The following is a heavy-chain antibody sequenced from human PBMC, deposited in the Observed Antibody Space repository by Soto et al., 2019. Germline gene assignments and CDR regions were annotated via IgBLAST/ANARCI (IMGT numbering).Heavy chain of an antibody. V-gene: IGHV1-69*13. CDR1: GGTFSSYA. J-gene: IGHJ6*02. Sequence: ASVKVSCKASGGTFSSYAISWVRQAPGQGLEWMGGIIPIFGTANYAQKFQGRVTITADESTSTAYMELSSLRSEDTAVYYCARGWYSSSIGYYYYGMDVWGQGTTVTVSS. CDR2: IIPIFGTA. CDR3: ARGWYSSSIGYYYYGMDV. D-gene: IGHD6-6*01.